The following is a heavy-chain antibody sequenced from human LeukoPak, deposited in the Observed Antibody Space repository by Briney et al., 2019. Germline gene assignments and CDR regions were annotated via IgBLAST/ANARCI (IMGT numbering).Heavy chain of an antibody. J-gene: IGHJ4*02. Sequence: GASVKVSCKASRFTFTSYYLHWVRQAPGQGLEWLGIINPSGGSTAYAQKFQGRLTMTRDTSTSIVYMELTSLRSEDTAVYYCARVGDDRSGYYYFDYWGQGILVTVSS. V-gene: IGHV1-46*01. D-gene: IGHD3-22*01. CDR3: ARVGDDRSGYYYFDY. CDR1: RFTFTSYY. CDR2: INPSGGST.